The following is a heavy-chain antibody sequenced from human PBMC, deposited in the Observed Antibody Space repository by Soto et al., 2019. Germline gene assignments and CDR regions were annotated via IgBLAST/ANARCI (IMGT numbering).Heavy chain of an antibody. CDR2: IDPSDSYT. Sequence: PGESLKISCKGSGYSFTSYWISWVRQMPGKGLEWMGRIDPSDSYTNYSPSFQGHVTISADKSISTAYLQWSSLKASDTAMYYCARHHFSSSGWFFYYYYYGMDVWGQGTTVTVSS. CDR3: ARHHFSSSGWFFYYYYYGMDV. CDR1: GYSFTSYW. D-gene: IGHD6-19*01. V-gene: IGHV5-10-1*01. J-gene: IGHJ6*02.